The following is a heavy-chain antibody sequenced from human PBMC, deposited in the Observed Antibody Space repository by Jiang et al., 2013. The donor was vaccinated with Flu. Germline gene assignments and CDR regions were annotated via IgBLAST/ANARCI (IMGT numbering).Heavy chain of an antibody. CDR1: FSSYA. V-gene: IGHV1-69*01. Sequence: FSSYAISWVRQAPGQGLEWMGGIIPIFGTANYAQKFQGRVTITADESTSTAYMELSSLRSEDTAVYYCARIQQQLALGGYFDYWGQGTLVTVSS. CDR3: ARIQQQLALGGYFDY. D-gene: IGHD6-13*01. J-gene: IGHJ4*02. CDR2: IIPIFGTA.